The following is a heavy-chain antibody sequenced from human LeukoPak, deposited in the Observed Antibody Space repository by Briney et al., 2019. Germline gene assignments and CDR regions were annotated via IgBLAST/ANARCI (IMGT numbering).Heavy chain of an antibody. Sequence: ASVKVSCKASGYTFTTYYIHWVRQAPGQGLEWMGIISPSGGGTTYAQKFQGRVTMTRDMSTSTVYVEVSSLKSEDTAVYYCARDQVGASLDYWGQGTLVTVSS. CDR3: ARDQVGASLDY. CDR1: GYTFTTYY. J-gene: IGHJ4*02. CDR2: ISPSGGGT. D-gene: IGHD1-26*01. V-gene: IGHV1-46*01.